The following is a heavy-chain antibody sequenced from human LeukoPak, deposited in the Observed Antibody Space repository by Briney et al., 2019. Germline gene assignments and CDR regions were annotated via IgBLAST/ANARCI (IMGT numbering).Heavy chain of an antibody. D-gene: IGHD6-19*01. CDR1: EDSVSSNSAA. CDR3: ARDCPGYSSGCGMDY. J-gene: IGHJ4*01. CDR2: TYYRSKWYN. V-gene: IGHV6-1*01. Sequence: SQTLSLTCAISEDSVSSNSAARNWIRQSPSRGLEWLGRTYYRSKWYNDYAVSVKSRITINPDTSKNQFSLQLDSVTPEDTAVYFCARDCPGYSSGCGMDYWGQEPWSPSPQ.